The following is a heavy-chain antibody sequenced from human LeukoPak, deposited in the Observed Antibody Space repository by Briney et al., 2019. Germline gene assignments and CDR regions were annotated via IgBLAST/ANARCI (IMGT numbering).Heavy chain of an antibody. J-gene: IGHJ3*02. Sequence: ASVKVSCKASGYTFTGYYMHWVRQAPGQGLEWMGWINPNSGGTNYAQKFQGRVTMTRDTSISTAYMELSRLRSDDTAVYYCARAPLNVITIVDAFDIWGQGTMVTVSS. CDR1: GYTFTGYY. D-gene: IGHD3-3*01. V-gene: IGHV1-2*02. CDR3: ARAPLNVITIVDAFDI. CDR2: INPNSGGT.